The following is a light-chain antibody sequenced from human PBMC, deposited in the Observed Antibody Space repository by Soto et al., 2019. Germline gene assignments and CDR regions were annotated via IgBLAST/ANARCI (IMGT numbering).Light chain of an antibody. CDR3: ATCDTTLSVYV. J-gene: IGLJ1*01. V-gene: IGLV1-51*01. CDR1: SSNIGNNF. CDR2: AND. Sequence: QSVLTQPPSVSAAPGQPVSISCSGSSSNIGNNFVYWYQHLPGTAPKLLILANDNRPSGIPDRFSGSKSDPSATLGIIALQTGDEAEYYYATCDTTLSVYVFATGTKVTVL.